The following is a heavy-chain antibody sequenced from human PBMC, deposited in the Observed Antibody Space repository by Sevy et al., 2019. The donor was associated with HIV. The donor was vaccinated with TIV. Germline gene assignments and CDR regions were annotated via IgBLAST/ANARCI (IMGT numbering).Heavy chain of an antibody. D-gene: IGHD3-16*01. Sequence: SETLSLTCTVSGGSISSGGYYWSWIRQHPGKGLEWIGYIYYSGSTSYNPSLKSRVTISVDTSKNQFSLKLSSVTAADTAVYYCARGGGDFYEYVWGTGSFDYWGQGTLVTVSS. V-gene: IGHV4-31*03. CDR3: ARGGGDFYEYVWGTGSFDY. CDR1: GGSISSGGYY. CDR2: IYYSGST. J-gene: IGHJ4*02.